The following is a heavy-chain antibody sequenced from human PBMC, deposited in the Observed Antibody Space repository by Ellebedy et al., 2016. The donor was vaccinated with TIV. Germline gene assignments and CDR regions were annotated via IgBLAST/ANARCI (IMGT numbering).Heavy chain of an antibody. CDR3: AKDRRDGYPRVAFDI. J-gene: IGHJ3*02. CDR1: GFTFSSYA. D-gene: IGHD5-24*01. CDR2: ISGSGGST. V-gene: IGHV3-23*01. Sequence: GESLKISCAASGFTFSSYAMSWVRQAPGKGLEWVSAISGSGGSTYYADSVKGRFTISRDNSKNTLYLQMNSLRAEDTAVYYCAKDRRDGYPRVAFDIWGQGTMVTVSS.